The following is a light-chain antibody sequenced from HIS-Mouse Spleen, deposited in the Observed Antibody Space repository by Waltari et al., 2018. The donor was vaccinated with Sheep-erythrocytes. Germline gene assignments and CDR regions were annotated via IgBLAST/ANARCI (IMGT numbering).Light chain of an antibody. J-gene: IGLJ3*02. Sequence: SYELTQPPSVSVSPGQTARITCSGDVLPKQYAYWYQQKPGQAPALVIYKDSERPSGIPERFSGSSSGTTVTLTISGVQAEDEADYYCQSADSSGTWVFGGGTKLTVL. CDR3: QSADSSGTWV. CDR2: KDS. V-gene: IGLV3-25*03. CDR1: VLPKQY.